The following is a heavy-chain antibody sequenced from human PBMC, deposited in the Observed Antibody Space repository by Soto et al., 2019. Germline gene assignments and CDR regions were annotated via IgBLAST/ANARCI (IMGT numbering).Heavy chain of an antibody. Sequence: QVQLQESGPGLVKPSQTLSLTCTVSGGSISSGDYYWSWIRQPPGKGLEWIGYIYYSGSTYYNPSLKSLVTISVDTSKNQSTLKLSSVTAEDTAVYYCARVGVMYSSSWEGAGWFDPGGQGTLVTVSS. J-gene: IGHJ5*02. D-gene: IGHD6-13*01. V-gene: IGHV4-30-4*01. CDR3: ARVGVMYSSSWEGAGWFDP. CDR2: IYYSGST. CDR1: GGSISSGDYY.